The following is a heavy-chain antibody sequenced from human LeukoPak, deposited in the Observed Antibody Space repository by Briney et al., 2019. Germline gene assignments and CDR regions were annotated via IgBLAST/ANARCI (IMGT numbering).Heavy chain of an antibody. J-gene: IGHJ4*02. Sequence: SETLSLTCTVSGGSISSGDYYWSWIRQPPGKGLEWIGYIYYSGSTNYNPSLKSRVTISVDTSKNQFSLKLSSLTAAAPAVYYCARDGMGGGVDYWGQGTLVTVSS. CDR2: IYYSGST. V-gene: IGHV4-61*08. CDR1: GGSISSGDYY. CDR3: ARDGMGGGVDY. D-gene: IGHD3-16*01.